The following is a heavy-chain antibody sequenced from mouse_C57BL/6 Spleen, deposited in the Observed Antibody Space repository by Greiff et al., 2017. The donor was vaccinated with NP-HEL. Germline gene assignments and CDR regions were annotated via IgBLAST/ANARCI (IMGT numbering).Heavy chain of an antibody. J-gene: IGHJ4*01. Sequence: DVKLVESGGGLVQPKGSLKLSCAASGFSFNTYAMNWVRQAPGKGLEWVARIRSKSNNYATYYADSVKDRFTISRDESESMLYLQMNNLKTEDTATDYFVRLGKSYAMDYWGQGTSVTVSS. D-gene: IGHD1-1*01. CDR1: GFSFNTYA. CDR3: VRLGKSYAMDY. V-gene: IGHV10-1*01. CDR2: IRSKSNNYAT.